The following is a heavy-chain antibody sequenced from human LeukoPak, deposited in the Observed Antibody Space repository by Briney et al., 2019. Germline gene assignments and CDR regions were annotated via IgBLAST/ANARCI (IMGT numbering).Heavy chain of an antibody. CDR1: GFTFSDYY. V-gene: IGHV3-11*01. D-gene: IGHD3-22*01. CDR2: ISSGSTI. J-gene: IGHJ4*02. Sequence: GSLRLSCAASGFTFSDYYMSWIRQAPGKGLEWVSYISSGSTIYYSDSVKGRFTISRDNAKNSLYLQMNSLRAEDTAVYYCAPSEDSSLNWGQGTLVTVSS. CDR3: APSEDSSLN.